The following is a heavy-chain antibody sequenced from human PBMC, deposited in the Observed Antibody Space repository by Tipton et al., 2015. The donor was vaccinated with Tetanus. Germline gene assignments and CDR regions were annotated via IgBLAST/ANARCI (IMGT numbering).Heavy chain of an antibody. CDR1: GFTFRSYG. V-gene: IGHV3-33*01. D-gene: IGHD1-1*01. J-gene: IGHJ6*02. CDR3: VTVNFPNYYHYGMDV. Sequence: SGFTFRSYGMHWVRQAPGKGLEWVALIWYDGSNKNYADSVKGRFTISRDNSKNTLYLQMNSLSAEDMAVYYCVTVNFPNYYHYGMDVWGQGTTVTVSS. CDR2: IWYDGSNK.